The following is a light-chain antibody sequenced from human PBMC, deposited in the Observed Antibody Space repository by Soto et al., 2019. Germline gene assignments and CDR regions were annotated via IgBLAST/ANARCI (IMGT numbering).Light chain of an antibody. CDR2: EVN. CDR3: SSDAGSNSYV. Sequence: QPALTQPPSASGSPGQSVTISCTGTSSDVGDYKYVAWYQQYPGKAPKLMIYEVNKRPSGVPDRFSGSKSGNTASLTVSGLQAEDEADYYCSSDAGSNSYVFGTGTKVTV. J-gene: IGLJ1*01. V-gene: IGLV2-8*01. CDR1: SSDVGDYKY.